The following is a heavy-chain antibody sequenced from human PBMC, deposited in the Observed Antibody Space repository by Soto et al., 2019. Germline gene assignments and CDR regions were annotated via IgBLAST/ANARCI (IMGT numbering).Heavy chain of an antibody. D-gene: IGHD1-26*01. CDR3: ARGSYGYYSYYGMDV. Sequence: SVKVSCKASGGTLSSYAMSWVRQAPEQGLEWMGGIIPIFGTANYAQKFQGRVTITADESTSTAYMELSSLRSEDTAVYYCARGSYGYYSYYGMDVWGQGTTVTVSS. CDR1: GGTLSSYA. J-gene: IGHJ6*02. CDR2: IIPIFGTA. V-gene: IGHV1-69*13.